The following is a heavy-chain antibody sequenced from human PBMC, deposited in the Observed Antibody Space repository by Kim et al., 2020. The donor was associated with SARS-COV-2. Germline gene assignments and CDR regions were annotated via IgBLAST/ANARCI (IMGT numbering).Heavy chain of an antibody. D-gene: IGHD5-12*01. Sequence: GGSLRLSCAASGFAFLSYSMNWVRQAPGKGLEWVAYISSSSSMIYYTDSVKGRFTISRDNAKNALYLQMSSLRDEDTAVYYCAREGSGYDNPPDYWGQGTLVTVSS. CDR1: GFAFLSYS. V-gene: IGHV3-48*02. CDR3: AREGSGYDNPPDY. CDR2: ISSSSSMI. J-gene: IGHJ4*02.